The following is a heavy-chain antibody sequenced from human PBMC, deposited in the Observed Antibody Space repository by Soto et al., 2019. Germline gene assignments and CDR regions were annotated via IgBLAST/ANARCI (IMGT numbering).Heavy chain of an antibody. CDR1: GFTFSSYA. CDR3: ARGPPTIAAADTFDY. D-gene: IGHD6-13*01. V-gene: IGHV3-23*01. J-gene: IGHJ4*02. Sequence: GGSLRLSCAASGFTFSSYAMSWVRQAPGKGLEWASAISGSGGSTYYADSVKGRFTISRDNSKNTLYLQMNSLRAADTAVYYCARGPPTIAAADTFDYWGQGTLVTVSS. CDR2: ISGSGGST.